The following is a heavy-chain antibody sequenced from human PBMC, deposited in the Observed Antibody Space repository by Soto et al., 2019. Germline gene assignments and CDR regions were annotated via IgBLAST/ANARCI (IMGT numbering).Heavy chain of an antibody. CDR1: GFTFDDYG. J-gene: IGHJ3*02. D-gene: IGHD1-7*01. Sequence: GGSLRLSCAASGFTFDDYGMSWVRQAPGKGLEWVSGINWNGGSIFYADSVKGRFTISRDNAKNSLYLQMSSLRAEDTAVYYCARDNWNYVSAFDIWGQGTMVTVSS. V-gene: IGHV3-20*04. CDR2: INWNGGSI. CDR3: ARDNWNYVSAFDI.